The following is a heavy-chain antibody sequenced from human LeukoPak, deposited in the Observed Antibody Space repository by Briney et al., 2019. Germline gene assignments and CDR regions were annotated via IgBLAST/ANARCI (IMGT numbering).Heavy chain of an antibody. Sequence: ASVKVSCKASGYTFTGYYMHWVRQAPGQGLDWMGWINPNSGCTKYAQKFQGRVTMTRDTSISTAYMELSRLRSDDTAVYYCATVTSSSWGNWFDPWGQGTLVTVSS. CDR1: GYTFTGYY. CDR3: ATVTSSSWGNWFDP. D-gene: IGHD6-13*01. CDR2: INPNSGCT. J-gene: IGHJ5*02. V-gene: IGHV1-2*02.